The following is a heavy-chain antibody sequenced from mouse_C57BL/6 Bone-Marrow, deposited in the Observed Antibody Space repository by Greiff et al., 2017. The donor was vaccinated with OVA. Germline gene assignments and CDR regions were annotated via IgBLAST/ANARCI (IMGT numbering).Heavy chain of an antibody. CDR1: GFTFSDYY. CDR2: ISNGGGST. Sequence: EVQLVESGGGLVQPGGSLKLSCAASGFTFSDYYMYWVRQTPETRLEWVAYISNGGGSTYYPDTIKGRFTISRDNAKNTLYLQMSRLKSEDTAMYYCARGRVGLLDYWGQGTTLTVSS. V-gene: IGHV5-12*01. J-gene: IGHJ2*01. D-gene: IGHD4-1*01. CDR3: ARGRVGLLDY.